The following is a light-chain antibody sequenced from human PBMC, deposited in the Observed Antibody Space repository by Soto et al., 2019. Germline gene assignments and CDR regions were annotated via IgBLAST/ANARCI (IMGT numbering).Light chain of an antibody. CDR1: RSNIGSNT. V-gene: IGLV1-44*01. CDR2: RDN. J-gene: IGLJ1*01. Sequence: QSALTQPPSVSGTPGQRVTVSCSGGRSNIGSNTVHWYQQLPGAAPKLLIYRDNQRPSGVPDRFAASKSGTSASLAISGLQSEDEGDYYCAAWVDSHNVLYAFGTGTKVTVL. CDR3: AAWVDSHNVLYA.